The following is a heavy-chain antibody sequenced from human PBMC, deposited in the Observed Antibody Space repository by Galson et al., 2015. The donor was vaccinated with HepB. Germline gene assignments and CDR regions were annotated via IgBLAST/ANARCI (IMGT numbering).Heavy chain of an antibody. CDR2: IYYSGST. V-gene: IGHV4-38-2*02. Sequence: LSLTCTVSGYSISSGYYWGWIRQPPGKGLEWIGSIYYSGSTYYNPSLKSRVTISVDTSKNQFSLKLSSVTAADTAVYYCARLFSGVYYFGYWGQGTLVTVSS. CDR3: ARLFSGVYYFGY. D-gene: IGHD3-10*01. CDR1: GYSISSGYY. J-gene: IGHJ4*02.